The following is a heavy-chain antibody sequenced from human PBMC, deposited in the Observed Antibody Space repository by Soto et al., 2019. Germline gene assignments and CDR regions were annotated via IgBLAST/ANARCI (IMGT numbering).Heavy chain of an antibody. J-gene: IGHJ3*02. CDR2: ILVGGST. CDR1: GFICSSYD. Sequence: PGGSLRLSCAASGFICSSYDMSWVRQAPGKGLEWVSTILVGGSTHYEDSVKGRFTISRDTSKNTVYLQMNRLTGGDTAVYYCAKATATSGGAFEIYGQGTMVTVS. D-gene: IGHD1-1*01. V-gene: IGHV3-23*01. CDR3: AKATATSGGAFEI.